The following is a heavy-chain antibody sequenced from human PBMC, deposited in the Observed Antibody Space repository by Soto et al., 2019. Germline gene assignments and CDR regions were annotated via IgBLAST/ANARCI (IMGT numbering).Heavy chain of an antibody. Sequence: QVQLVQSGAEVKKPGASVKVSCKASGYTFTSYGISWVRQAPGQGLEWMGWISAYNGNTNYAQKLRGRVPMTTDTSTSTANMGLRRLRSDDTAMYYCARGNGAIDYWGQGTLVTVSS. CDR2: ISAYNGNT. CDR1: GYTFTSYG. CDR3: ARGNGAIDY. J-gene: IGHJ4*02. D-gene: IGHD3-10*01. V-gene: IGHV1-18*01.